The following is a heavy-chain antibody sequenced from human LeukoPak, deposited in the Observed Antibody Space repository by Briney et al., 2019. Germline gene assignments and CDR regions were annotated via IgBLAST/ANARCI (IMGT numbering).Heavy chain of an antibody. D-gene: IGHD1-26*01. J-gene: IGHJ4*02. CDR3: AKSGGYGLIDY. Sequence: SETLSLTCTVSGASISGTAYYWGWVRQPPRKGLEWIGNIYYSGSTYYNASLQSRVTISIDTSKNQFSLRLSSVTAADTAMYFCAKSGGYGLIDYWGQGTLVTVSS. CDR2: IYYSGST. CDR1: GASISGTAYY. V-gene: IGHV4-39*01.